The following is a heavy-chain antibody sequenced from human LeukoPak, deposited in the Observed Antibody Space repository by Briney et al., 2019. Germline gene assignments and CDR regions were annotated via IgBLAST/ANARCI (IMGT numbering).Heavy chain of an antibody. J-gene: IGHJ4*02. CDR1: GGSISSYY. D-gene: IGHD2-15*01. V-gene: IGHV4-59*01. CDR2: IYYSWSN. CDR3: ARAKMVAAIDY. Sequence: PSETLSLTCTVAGGSISSYYWSWIRQPPGKGLEWIGYIYYSWSNNYNPYLKSRVTISVDTSKNQFSLKLSYVTAADTAVYYCARAKMVAAIDYWGQGTLVTVSS.